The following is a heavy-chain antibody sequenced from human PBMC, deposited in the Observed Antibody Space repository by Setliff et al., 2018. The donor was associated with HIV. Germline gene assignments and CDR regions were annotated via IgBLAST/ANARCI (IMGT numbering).Heavy chain of an antibody. CDR3: ARAKGSGTYVFDI. CDR2: IYSNDYT. Sequence: GGSLRLSCAASGFNVNNKYMSWVRQAPGKGLEWVSIIYSNDYTKYADPLKGRFTISRDTSKNTLYLQMNSLRAEDTAVYYCARAKGSGTYVFDIWGQGTMVTVSS. CDR1: GFNVNNKY. J-gene: IGHJ3*02. V-gene: IGHV3-66*01. D-gene: IGHD2-15*01.